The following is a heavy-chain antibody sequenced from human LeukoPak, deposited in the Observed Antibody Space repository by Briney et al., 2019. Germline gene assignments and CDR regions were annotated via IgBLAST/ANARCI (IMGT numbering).Heavy chain of an antibody. CDR2: INPNSGGT. Sequence: GASVKVSCKASGYTFTGYYTHWVRQAPGQGLEWMGWINPNSGGTNYAQKFQGRVTMTRDTSISTAYMELSRLRSDDTAVYYCARELGDYGGNDAFDIWGQGTMVTVSS. V-gene: IGHV1-2*02. J-gene: IGHJ3*02. D-gene: IGHD4-23*01. CDR3: ARELGDYGGNDAFDI. CDR1: GYTFTGYY.